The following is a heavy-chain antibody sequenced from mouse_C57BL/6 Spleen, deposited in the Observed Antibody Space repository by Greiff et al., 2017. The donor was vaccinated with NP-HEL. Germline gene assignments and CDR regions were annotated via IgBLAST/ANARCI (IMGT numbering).Heavy chain of an antibody. CDR2: IDPETGGT. CDR1: GYTFTDYE. Sequence: QVQLQQSGAELVRPGASVTLSCKASGYTFTDYEMHWVKQTPVHGLEWIGAIDPETGGTAYNQKFKGKAILTADKSSSTAYMELRSLTSEDSAVYYCTRGIYYSGSSPFDYWGQGTTLTVSS. CDR3: TRGIYYSGSSPFDY. D-gene: IGHD1-1*01. J-gene: IGHJ2*01. V-gene: IGHV1-15*01.